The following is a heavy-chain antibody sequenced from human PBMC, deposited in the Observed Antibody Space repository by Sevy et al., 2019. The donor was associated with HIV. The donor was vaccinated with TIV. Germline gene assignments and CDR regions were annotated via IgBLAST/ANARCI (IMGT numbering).Heavy chain of an antibody. CDR1: GGTFSSYA. D-gene: IGHD6-19*01. V-gene: IGHV1-69*06. CDR3: ARVGSGWYREDYYYYMDV. J-gene: IGHJ6*03. CDR2: IIPIFGTA. Sequence: ASVKVSCKASGGTFSSYAISWVRQAPGQGLEWMGGIIPIFGTANYAQKFQGRVTITADKSTGKAYMGLSSLRSEDTAVYYCARVGSGWYREDYYYYMDVWGKGTTVTVSS.